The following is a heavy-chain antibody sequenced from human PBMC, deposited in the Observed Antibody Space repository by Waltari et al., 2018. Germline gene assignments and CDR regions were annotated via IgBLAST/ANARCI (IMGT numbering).Heavy chain of an antibody. Sequence: QVQLVQSGAEVKKTGSSVKVSCKASGGTFSSYAISWVRQAPGQGLDWMGGITPFFGTANYAQKVQGRVTITTDESTSTAYMELSSLRSEDTAVYYCAMWSYAYYYYGMDVWGQGTTVTVSS. J-gene: IGHJ6*02. CDR2: ITPFFGTA. D-gene: IGHD1-26*01. CDR1: GGTFSSYA. CDR3: AMWSYAYYYYGMDV. V-gene: IGHV1-69*05.